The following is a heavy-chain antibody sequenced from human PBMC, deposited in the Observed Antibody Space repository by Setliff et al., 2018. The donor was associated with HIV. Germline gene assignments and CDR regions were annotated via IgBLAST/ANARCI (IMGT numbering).Heavy chain of an antibody. D-gene: IGHD3-22*01. Sequence: LRLSCAASGFTFRTYSMNWVRQAPGKGLEWVSYISSTSSTIYYADSVKGRFTISRDNAKNSLYLEMNSLRAEDTAVYYCARDLEYYDSSGYFLDSDYWGQGTLVT. CDR2: ISSTSSTI. CDR3: ARDLEYYDSSGYFLDSDY. J-gene: IGHJ4*02. V-gene: IGHV3-48*01. CDR1: GFTFRTYS.